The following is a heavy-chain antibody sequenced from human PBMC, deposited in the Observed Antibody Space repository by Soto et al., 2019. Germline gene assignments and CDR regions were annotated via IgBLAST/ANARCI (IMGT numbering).Heavy chain of an antibody. CDR1: GYNFDTSW. D-gene: IGHD2-8*02. J-gene: IGHJ5*02. CDR2: IFPADSDT. Sequence: GESLKISCKVSGYNFDTSWIGWVRQMPGKGLEWMGIIFPADSDTRYSPSFQGQVTLSVDKSISTAFLQWSSLRASDTAIYYCARYHLVTDEINWFDPGGQGTQVTVSS. CDR3: ARYHLVTDEINWFDP. V-gene: IGHV5-51*01.